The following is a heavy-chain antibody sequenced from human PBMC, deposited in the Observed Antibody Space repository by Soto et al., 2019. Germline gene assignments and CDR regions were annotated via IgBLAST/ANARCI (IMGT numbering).Heavy chain of an antibody. CDR2: IIPIFGTA. J-gene: IGHJ6*02. D-gene: IGHD3-3*01. CDR1: GGTFSSYA. V-gene: IGHV1-69*06. CDR3: AKDTVLRFLEWFPTHYGMDV. Sequence: QVQLVQSGAEVKKPGSSVKVSCKASGGTFSSYAISWVRQAPGQGLEWMGGIIPIFGTANYAQKFQGRVTITADKSTSTAYMELSSLRSEDTAVYYCAKDTVLRFLEWFPTHYGMDVWGQGTTVTVSS.